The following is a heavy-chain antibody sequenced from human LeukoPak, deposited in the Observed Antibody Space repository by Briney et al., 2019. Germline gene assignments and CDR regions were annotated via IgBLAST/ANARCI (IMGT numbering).Heavy chain of an antibody. V-gene: IGHV3-21*01. CDR2: ISSSSSYI. Sequence: GGSLRLSCAASGFTFSSYAMSWVRQAPGKGLEWVSSISSSSSYIYYADSVKGRFTISRDNAKNSLYLQMNSLRAEDTAVYYCARGGGGSKIYYFDYWGQGTLVTVSS. J-gene: IGHJ4*02. D-gene: IGHD5-12*01. CDR3: ARGGGGSKIYYFDY. CDR1: GFTFSSYA.